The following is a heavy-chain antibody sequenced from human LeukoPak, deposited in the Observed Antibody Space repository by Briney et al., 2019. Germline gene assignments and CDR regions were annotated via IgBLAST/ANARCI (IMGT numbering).Heavy chain of an antibody. CDR3: STDRRDWNPHD. Sequence: GGSLRLSCAASGFTFSNAWMSWVRQAPGKGLEWVGRIKSKTDGGTTDYAAPVKGRFTISRDDSKNTLFLQMNSLKTEDTAVYYCSTDRRDWNPHDWGQGTLVTVSS. D-gene: IGHD1-1*01. CDR1: GFTFSNAW. J-gene: IGHJ4*02. CDR2: IKSKTDGGTT. V-gene: IGHV3-15*01.